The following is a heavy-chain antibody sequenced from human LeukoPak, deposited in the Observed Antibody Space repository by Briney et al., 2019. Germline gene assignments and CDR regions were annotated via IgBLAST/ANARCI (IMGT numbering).Heavy chain of an antibody. CDR1: GFTFSRYG. Sequence: GGSLRLSCAASGFTFSRYGMHWVRQAPGKGLEGVSYISSSGSTIYYSDSVKGRFTISRDNAKNSLYLQMNSLRAEDTAVYYCAREYCSGGSCYYNYYYYMDVWGKGTTVTISS. CDR3: AREYCSGGSCYYNYYYYMDV. V-gene: IGHV3-48*03. CDR2: ISSSGSTI. J-gene: IGHJ6*03. D-gene: IGHD2-15*01.